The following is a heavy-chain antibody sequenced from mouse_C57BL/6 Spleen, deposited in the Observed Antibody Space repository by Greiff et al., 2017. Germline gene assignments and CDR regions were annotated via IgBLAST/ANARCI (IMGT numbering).Heavy chain of an antibody. V-gene: IGHV1-26*01. D-gene: IGHD2-2*01. CDR1: GYTFTDYY. CDR2: INPNNGGT. CDR3: ARTMVTTEKDYAMDY. Sequence: VQLQQSGPELVKPGASVKISCKASGYTFTDYYMNWVKQSHGKSLEWIGDINPNNGGTSYNQKFKGKATLTVDKSSSTAYMELRSLTSEDSAVYYCARTMVTTEKDYAMDYWGQGTSVTVSS. J-gene: IGHJ4*01.